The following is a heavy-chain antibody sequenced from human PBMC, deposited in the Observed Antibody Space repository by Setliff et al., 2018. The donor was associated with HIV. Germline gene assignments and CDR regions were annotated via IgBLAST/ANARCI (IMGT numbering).Heavy chain of an antibody. CDR2: IVDSGST. CDR1: GGSLTNYY. J-gene: IGHJ6*02. D-gene: IGHD2-8*01. CDR3: ARAPSCADSWCYMYYYYYYGMDV. V-gene: IGHV4-34*12. Sequence: SETLSLTCTLYGGSLTNYYWTWIRQSPEKGLEWIGEIVDSGSTNHSPSLKSRVTISLDTSKKQFSLRLNSVTAADTGVYYCARAPSCADSWCYMYYYYYYGMDVWGLGTTVTVSS.